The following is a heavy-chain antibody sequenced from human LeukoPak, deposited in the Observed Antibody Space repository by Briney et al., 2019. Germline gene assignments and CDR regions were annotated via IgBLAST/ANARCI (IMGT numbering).Heavy chain of an antibody. CDR3: ATSMAEDVDAFHI. D-gene: IGHD2-21*01. Sequence: GGSLRLSCAASGFTFSSYAMSWVRQAPGKGLEWVSGISGSGGSTYYADSVKGRFTISRDNAKNSLYLQMNNLRAEDTAMFFCATSMAEDVDAFHIWGQGTMVTVSS. J-gene: IGHJ3*02. CDR1: GFTFSSYA. CDR2: ISGSGGST. V-gene: IGHV3-23*01.